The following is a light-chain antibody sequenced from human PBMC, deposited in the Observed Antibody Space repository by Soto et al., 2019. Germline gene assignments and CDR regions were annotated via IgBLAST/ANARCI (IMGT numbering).Light chain of an antibody. Sequence: QSVLTQPPSASGTPGQRITIPCSGSGSNIGRNTVSWYQPLPGTAPKLLIYTNNQRPSGVPGRFSGSRSGTSASLAISGLQSGDEADYYCATWDDSLNGYVFGTGTKVTVL. CDR2: TNN. CDR3: ATWDDSLNGYV. CDR1: GSNIGRNT. J-gene: IGLJ1*01. V-gene: IGLV1-44*01.